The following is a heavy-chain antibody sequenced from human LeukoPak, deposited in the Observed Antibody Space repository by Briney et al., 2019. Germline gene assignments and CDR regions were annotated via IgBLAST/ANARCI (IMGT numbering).Heavy chain of an antibody. CDR3: ARGSSWHEYFDY. Sequence: SVKVSCKASGGTFSSYAISWVRQAPGQGLEWMGGIIPIFGTANYAQKLQGRVTITADESTSTAYMELSSLRSEDTAVYYCARGSSWHEYFDYWGQGTLVTVSS. CDR1: GGTFSSYA. CDR2: IIPIFGTA. V-gene: IGHV1-69*13. D-gene: IGHD6-13*01. J-gene: IGHJ4*02.